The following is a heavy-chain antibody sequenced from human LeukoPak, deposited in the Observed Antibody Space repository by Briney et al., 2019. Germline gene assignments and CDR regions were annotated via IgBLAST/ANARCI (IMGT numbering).Heavy chain of an antibody. V-gene: IGHV1-3*01. CDR1: GYTFTSYA. CDR2: INAGNGNT. D-gene: IGHD4-11*01. CDR3: ATDYSNYYGMDV. Sequence: ASVKVSCKASGYTFTSYAMHWVRQAPGQRLEGMGWINAGNGNTKYSQKFQGRVTITRDTSASTAYMELSSLRSEDTAVYYCATDYSNYYGMDVWGQETTVTVSS. J-gene: IGHJ6*02.